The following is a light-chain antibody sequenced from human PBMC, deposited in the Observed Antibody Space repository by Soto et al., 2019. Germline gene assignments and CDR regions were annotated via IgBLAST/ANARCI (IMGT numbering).Light chain of an antibody. CDR2: DVN. Sequence: QSALTQPASVSGAPGQSITLSCTGTRSDIGGYDYVSWYQRHPGKAPKLIIYDVNNRPSGVSNRFSGSKSGNTASLTISGLQAEDEADYYCTSYASGSSHVVFGGGTQLTVL. CDR3: TSYASGSSHVV. CDR1: RSDIGGYDY. J-gene: IGLJ2*01. V-gene: IGLV2-14*01.